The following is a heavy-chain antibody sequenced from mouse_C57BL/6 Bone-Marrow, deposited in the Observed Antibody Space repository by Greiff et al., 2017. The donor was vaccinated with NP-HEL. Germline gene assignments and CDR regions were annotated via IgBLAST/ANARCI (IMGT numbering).Heavy chain of an antibody. V-gene: IGHV1-59*01. J-gene: IGHJ4*01. CDR2: IDPSDSYT. CDR1: GYTFTSYW. D-gene: IGHD1-1*01. Sequence: VQLQQPGAELVRPGTSVKLSCKASGYTFTSYWMHWVKQRPGQGLEWIGVIDPSDSYTNYNQKFKGKATLTVDTSSSTAYMQLSSLTSEDSAVYYCARKVAPYYYAMDYWGQGTSVTVSS. CDR3: ARKVAPYYYAMDY.